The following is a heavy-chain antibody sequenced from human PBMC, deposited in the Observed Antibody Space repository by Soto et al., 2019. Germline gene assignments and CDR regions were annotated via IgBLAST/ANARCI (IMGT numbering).Heavy chain of an antibody. Sequence: NPGGSLRLSCAASGFTFSSYSMNWVRQAPGKGLEWVSSISSSSSYIYYADSVKGRFTISRDNAKNSLYLQMNSLRAEDTAVYYCERAGEYSSSSLDYWGQGTLVTVSS. CDR3: ERAGEYSSSSLDY. CDR1: GFTFSSYS. D-gene: IGHD6-6*01. J-gene: IGHJ4*02. V-gene: IGHV3-21*01. CDR2: ISSSSSYI.